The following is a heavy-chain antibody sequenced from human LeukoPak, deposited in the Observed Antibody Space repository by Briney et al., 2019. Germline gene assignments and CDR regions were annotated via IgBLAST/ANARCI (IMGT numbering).Heavy chain of an antibody. Sequence: PSETLSLTCTVSGGSISSYYWSWIRQPPGKGLEWIGYIYYSGSTNYNPSLKSRVTISVDTSKNQFSLKLSSVTAADTAVYYCARDSPTVTTSYGYWGQGTLVTVSS. CDR2: IYYSGST. J-gene: IGHJ4*02. V-gene: IGHV4-59*01. CDR3: ARDSPTVTTSYGY. D-gene: IGHD4-17*01. CDR1: GGSISSYY.